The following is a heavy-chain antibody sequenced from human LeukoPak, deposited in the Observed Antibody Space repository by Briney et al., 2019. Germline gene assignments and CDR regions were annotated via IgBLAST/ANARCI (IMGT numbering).Heavy chain of an antibody. CDR2: IIPIFGTA. J-gene: IGHJ3*02. CDR1: GGTFISYA. D-gene: IGHD6-19*01. Sequence: ASVKVSRKASGGTFISYAISWVRQAPGQGLEWMGGIIPIFGTANYAQKFQGRVTITADESTSTAYMELSSLRSEDTAVYYCARDGRTGYSSGWYNAFDIWGQGTMVTVSS. CDR3: ARDGRTGYSSGWYNAFDI. V-gene: IGHV1-69*13.